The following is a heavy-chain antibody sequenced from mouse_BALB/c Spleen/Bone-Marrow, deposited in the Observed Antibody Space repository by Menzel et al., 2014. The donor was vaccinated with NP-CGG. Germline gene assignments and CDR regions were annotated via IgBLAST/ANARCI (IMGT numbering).Heavy chain of an antibody. J-gene: IGHJ3*01. V-gene: IGHV1-26*01. Sequence: EVKLVESGPELVKPGSSMKISCKASGYSFTGYTMNWVKQSHGKNLEWIGLINPYNGGTSYNQKFKGKATLTVNKSSSTAYMELLSLTSEDSAVYYCARENYGSSYGFAYWGQGTQVTVPA. D-gene: IGHD1-1*01. CDR2: INPYNGGT. CDR3: ARENYGSSYGFAY. CDR1: GYSFTGYT.